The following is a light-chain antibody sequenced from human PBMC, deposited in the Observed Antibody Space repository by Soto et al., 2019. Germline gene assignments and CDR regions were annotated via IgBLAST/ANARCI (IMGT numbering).Light chain of an antibody. CDR3: ASWDDSLSTVV. CDR2: RNT. CDR1: NSNIANNF. Sequence: QSVLTQPPSASGTPGQKVTISCSGSNSNIANNFVSWYQQLPGTAPKLLVSRNTQRPSGVPDRFSGSKSGTSASLAISGLRSEDESDYYCASWDDSLSTVVFGGGTKLTVL. J-gene: IGLJ2*01. V-gene: IGLV1-47*01.